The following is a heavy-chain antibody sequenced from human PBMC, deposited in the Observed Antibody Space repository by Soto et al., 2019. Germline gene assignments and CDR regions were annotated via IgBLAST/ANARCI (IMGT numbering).Heavy chain of an antibody. CDR3: ARKSSSSSWFDP. Sequence: PSETLSLTCTVSGGSVTGFYWSWIRQPPGKRLEWIGYIFHSGSSNYNPSLKSRVTISVDTSKSQVSLRLTSVTAADTAVYFCARKSSSSSWFDPWGQGTLVTVSS. J-gene: IGHJ5*02. V-gene: IGHV4-59*02. CDR1: GGSVTGFY. CDR2: IFHSGSS. D-gene: IGHD6-6*01.